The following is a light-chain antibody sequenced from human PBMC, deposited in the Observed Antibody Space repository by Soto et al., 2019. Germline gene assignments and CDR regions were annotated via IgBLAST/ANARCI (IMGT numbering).Light chain of an antibody. V-gene: IGKV1-5*03. J-gene: IGKJ2*01. CDR3: QQYNSYSYT. CDR1: QTISSW. Sequence: DIQVTQSPPTLSASVGDIVTINFRASQTISSWLAWYQQKPGKAPKLLIYKASSLESGVPSRFSGSGSGTEFTLTISSLQPDDFATYYCQQYNSYSYTFGQGTKVDIK. CDR2: KAS.